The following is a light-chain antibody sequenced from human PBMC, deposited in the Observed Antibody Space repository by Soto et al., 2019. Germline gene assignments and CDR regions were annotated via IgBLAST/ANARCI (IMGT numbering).Light chain of an antibody. Sequence: DIQMTQSPSSLSASVGDRVTITCRASQSISNYLNWYQQKPGKAPKLLIYAASSLQSGVPSRFSGSGSGTDFTLTISSLQPEDFATYYCHQSYSIPLTFGGGTKVDVK. CDR1: QSISNY. CDR3: HQSYSIPLT. V-gene: IGKV1-39*01. CDR2: AAS. J-gene: IGKJ4*01.